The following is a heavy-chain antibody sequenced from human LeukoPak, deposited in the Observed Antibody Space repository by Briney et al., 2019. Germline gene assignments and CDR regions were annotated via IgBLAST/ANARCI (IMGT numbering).Heavy chain of an antibody. Sequence: SESLSLTCTVSGGSISSGGYYWSWIRQHPGKGLEWIGYIYYSGSTYYNPSLKSRVTVSVDTSKNQFSLKLSSVTAADTAVYYCASGKIVVVSYAFDIWGQGTMVTVSS. J-gene: IGHJ3*02. V-gene: IGHV4-31*03. D-gene: IGHD3-22*01. CDR3: ASGKIVVVSYAFDI. CDR2: IYYSGST. CDR1: GGSISSGGYY.